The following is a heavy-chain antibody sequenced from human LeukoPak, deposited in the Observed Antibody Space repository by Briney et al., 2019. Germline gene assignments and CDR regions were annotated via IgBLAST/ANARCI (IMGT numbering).Heavy chain of an antibody. Sequence: GGSLRLSCAASGFTFSSYAMSWVRQAPGKGLEWVSAISGSGGSTYYADSVKGRFTISRDNSKNTLYLQMNSLRADDTAVYYCAAERGMVLYEHWGQGTLVTVSS. CDR2: ISGSGGST. CDR1: GFTFSSYA. V-gene: IGHV3-23*01. CDR3: AAERGMVLYEH. J-gene: IGHJ4*02. D-gene: IGHD2-8*01.